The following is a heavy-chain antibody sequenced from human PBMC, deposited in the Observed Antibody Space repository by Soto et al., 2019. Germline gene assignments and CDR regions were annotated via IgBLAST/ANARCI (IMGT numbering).Heavy chain of an antibody. D-gene: IGHD3-3*01. CDR2: IYYSGST. CDR3: AREVYYDFWSGSNYYYGMDV. Sequence: LSLTCTVSGGSISSSSYYWGWIRQPPGKGLEWIGSIYYSGSTYYNPSLKSRVTISVDTSKNQFSLKLSSVTAADTAVYYCAREVYYDFWSGSNYYYGMDVWGQGTTVTVSS. J-gene: IGHJ6*02. CDR1: GGSISSSSYY. V-gene: IGHV4-39*02.